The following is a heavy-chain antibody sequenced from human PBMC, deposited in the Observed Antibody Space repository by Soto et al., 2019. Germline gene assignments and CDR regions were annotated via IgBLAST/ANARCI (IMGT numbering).Heavy chain of an antibody. D-gene: IGHD7-27*01. J-gene: IGHJ4*02. Sequence: ASVKVSCKASGYTFTSYDINWVRQATGQGLEYLGWMNPNSGDTGYAQKFQGRVTMTRNTAISTAYMELSSLTFEDTAIYSCARAPRNWGFDFWGQGTLVTVSS. CDR1: GYTFTSYD. CDR3: ARAPRNWGFDF. V-gene: IGHV1-8*01. CDR2: MNPNSGDT.